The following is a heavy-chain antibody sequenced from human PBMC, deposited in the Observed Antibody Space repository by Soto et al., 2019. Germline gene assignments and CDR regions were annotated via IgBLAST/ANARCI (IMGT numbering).Heavy chain of an antibody. CDR1: GGSISSGGYY. CDR2: IYYSGST. D-gene: IGHD6-6*01. J-gene: IGHJ6*02. Sequence: SETLSLTCTVSGGSISSGGYYWSWIRQHPGKGLEWIGYIYYSGSTYYNPSLKSRVTISVDTSKNQFSLKLSSVTAADTAVYYCARTSSEGDSYGMDVWGQGTTVTAP. V-gene: IGHV4-31*03. CDR3: ARTSSEGDSYGMDV.